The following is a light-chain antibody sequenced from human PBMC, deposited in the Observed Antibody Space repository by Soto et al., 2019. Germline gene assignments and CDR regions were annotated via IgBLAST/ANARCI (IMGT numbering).Light chain of an antibody. Sequence: DIQLTQSPSFLSASVGDRATITCRASQGISSYLAWYQQKPGKAPKLLIYAASTLQSGVPSRFSGSGSGTEFTLTISTLQPEDFATYYCQQLNSYPRTFGQGTKVDIK. CDR2: AAS. CDR1: QGISSY. V-gene: IGKV1-9*01. J-gene: IGKJ2*01. CDR3: QQLNSYPRT.